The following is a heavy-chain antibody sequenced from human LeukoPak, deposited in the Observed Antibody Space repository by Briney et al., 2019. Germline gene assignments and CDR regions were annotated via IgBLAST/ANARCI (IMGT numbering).Heavy chain of an antibody. CDR3: ARGGWGFDYGDYHY. D-gene: IGHD4-17*01. J-gene: IGHJ4*02. CDR1: GFTFSNYA. V-gene: IGHV3-23*01. CDR2: ISGSGGST. Sequence: PGGSLRLSCAASGFTFSNYAMSWVRQAPGKGLEWVLAISGSGGSTYYADSVKGRFTVSRDFSKNTLYLQMNSLRAEDTAVYYCARGGWGFDYGDYHYWGQGTLVTISS.